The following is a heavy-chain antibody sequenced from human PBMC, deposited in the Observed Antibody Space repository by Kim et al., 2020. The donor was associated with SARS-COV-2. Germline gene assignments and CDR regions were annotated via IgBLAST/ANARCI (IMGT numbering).Heavy chain of an antibody. V-gene: IGHV3-74*01. Sequence: GGSLRLSCAASGFTFSGYWMQWVRQVPGKGLVWVSRINSDGSSTYYSDSVKGRFTISRDNAKDTLYLQMNSLRVEDTAVYYCARDRYGSGDYWGQGTLVTVSS. J-gene: IGHJ4*02. CDR3: ARDRYGSGDY. CDR1: GFTFSGYW. D-gene: IGHD3-10*01. CDR2: INSDGSST.